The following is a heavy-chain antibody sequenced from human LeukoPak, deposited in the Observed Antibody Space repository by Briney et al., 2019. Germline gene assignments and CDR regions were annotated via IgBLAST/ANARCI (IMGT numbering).Heavy chain of an antibody. CDR3: ATGGGSHSPDY. CDR1: GYTLTELS. D-gene: IGHD2-15*01. Sequence: ASVKVSCKVSGYTLTELSMHWVRQAPGEGLEWMGSFDPEDGETIYAQKFQGRVTMTEDTSTDTAYMELSSLGSEDTAVYYCATGGGSHSPDYWGQGTLVTVSS. CDR2: FDPEDGET. J-gene: IGHJ4*02. V-gene: IGHV1-24*01.